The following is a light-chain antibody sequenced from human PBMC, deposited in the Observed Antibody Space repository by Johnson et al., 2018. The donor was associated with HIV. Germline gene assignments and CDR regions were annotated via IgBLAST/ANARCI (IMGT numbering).Light chain of an antibody. CDR2: ENN. CDR1: SSNIGNNY. CDR3: GTWDSSLSAGGV. J-gene: IGLJ1*01. V-gene: IGLV1-51*02. Sequence: QSVLTQPPSVSAAPGQKVTISCSGSSSNIGNNYVSWYQQLPGTAPKLLIYENNKRPSAIPDRFSGSKSGTSATLGITGLQTGDEADYYCGTWDSSLSAGGVFGTGTTVTVL.